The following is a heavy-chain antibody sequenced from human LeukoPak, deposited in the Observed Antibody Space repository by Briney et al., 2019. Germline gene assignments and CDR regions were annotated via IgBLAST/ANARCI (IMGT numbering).Heavy chain of an antibody. CDR2: ISYDGSNK. CDR1: GFTFSSYA. Sequence: GGSLRLSCAASGFTFSSYAMHWVRQAPVKGLEWVAVISYDGSNKYYADSVKGRFTISRDNSKNTLYLQMNSLRAEDTAVYYCARDLTGDDYFDYWGQGTLVTVSS. J-gene: IGHJ4*02. D-gene: IGHD3-9*01. V-gene: IGHV3-30-3*01. CDR3: ARDLTGDDYFDY.